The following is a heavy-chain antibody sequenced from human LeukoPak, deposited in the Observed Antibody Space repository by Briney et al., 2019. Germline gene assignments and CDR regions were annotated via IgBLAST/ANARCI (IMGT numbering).Heavy chain of an antibody. Sequence: SETLSLTCAVSGYFISSGYYWGWIRQPPGKGLEWIGSIYHSGSTYYNPSLKSRVTISVDTSKNQFSLKLSSVTAADTAVYYCARRSSGYWGLVGYFDYWGQGTLVTVSS. CDR2: IYHSGST. CDR1: GYFISSGYY. D-gene: IGHD3-22*01. J-gene: IGHJ4*02. CDR3: ARRSSGYWGLVGYFDY. V-gene: IGHV4-38-2*01.